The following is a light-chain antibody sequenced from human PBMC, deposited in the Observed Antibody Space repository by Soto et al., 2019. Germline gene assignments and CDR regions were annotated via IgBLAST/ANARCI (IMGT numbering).Light chain of an antibody. CDR3: QHLT. CDR2: DVS. Sequence: GDRVTITCRASQSISGWLSWYQQKPGKAPKLLIYDVSSLESGVPSRFSGSGSGTEFTLTISSLQPDDFATYYCQHLTFGGGTKVDIK. CDR1: QSISGW. J-gene: IGKJ4*01. V-gene: IGKV1-5*01.